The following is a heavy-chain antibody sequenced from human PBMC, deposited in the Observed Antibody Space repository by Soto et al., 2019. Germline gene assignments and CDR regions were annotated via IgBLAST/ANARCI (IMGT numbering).Heavy chain of an antibody. D-gene: IGHD3-10*01. CDR3: AGQPMVRGVETDV. CDR1: GGSFSGYY. J-gene: IGHJ6*02. Sequence: PSETLSLTCAVYGGSFSGYYWSWIRQPPGKGLEWIGEINHSGSTNYNPSLKSRVTISVDTSKNQFSLKLSSVTAADTAVYYCAGQPMVRGVETDVWGQGTTVTVSS. CDR2: INHSGST. V-gene: IGHV4-34*01.